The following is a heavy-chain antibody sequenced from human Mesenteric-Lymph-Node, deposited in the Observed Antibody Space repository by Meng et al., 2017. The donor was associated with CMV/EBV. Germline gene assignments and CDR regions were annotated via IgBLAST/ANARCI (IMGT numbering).Heavy chain of an antibody. V-gene: IGHV3-7*01. CDR1: GFTFGSYW. Sequence: GESLKISCAASGFTFGSYWMSWVRQAPGKGLEWVANIKQDGSEKYYVDSVKGRFTISRDNSKNTLYLQMNSLRAEDTAVYYCARGNLAAAGGYWGQGTLVTVSS. CDR2: IKQDGSEK. D-gene: IGHD6-13*01. J-gene: IGHJ4*02. CDR3: ARGNLAAAGGY.